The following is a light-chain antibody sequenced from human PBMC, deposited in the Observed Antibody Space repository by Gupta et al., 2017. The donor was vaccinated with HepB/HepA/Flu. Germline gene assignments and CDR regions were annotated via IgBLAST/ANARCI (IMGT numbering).Light chain of an antibody. V-gene: IGLV2-14*01. CDR3: SSDTSSSTLVV. Sequence: QSALTQPASVSGSPGQSTTISCTGTSSDVGGYNYVSWYQQDPGKAPKLMIYDVSNRPSGVSNRFSGAKSGNTASVTISGLQAEEEADYYCSSDTSSSTLVVFGGGTKLTVL. CDR2: DVS. CDR1: SSDVGGYNY. J-gene: IGLJ2*01.